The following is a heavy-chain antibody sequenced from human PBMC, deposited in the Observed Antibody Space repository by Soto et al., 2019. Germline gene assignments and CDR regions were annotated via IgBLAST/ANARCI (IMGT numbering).Heavy chain of an antibody. Sequence: GGSLRLSCTASGFTFGDYAMSWVRQAPGKGLEWVGFIRSKAYGGTTEYAASVKGRFTISRDDSKSIAYLQMNSLKTEDTAVYYCTRVGTMSSYWGQGTLVTVSS. CDR3: TRVGTMSSY. D-gene: IGHD3-10*02. J-gene: IGHJ4*02. CDR2: IRSKAYGGTT. CDR1: GFTFGDYA. V-gene: IGHV3-49*04.